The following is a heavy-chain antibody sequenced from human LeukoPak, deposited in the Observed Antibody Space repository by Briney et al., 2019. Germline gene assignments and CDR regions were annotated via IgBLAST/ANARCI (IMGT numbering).Heavy chain of an antibody. CDR2: IKQDGSET. D-gene: IGHD6-19*01. Sequence: GGSLRLSCAASRFTLSNYWMSWVRQAPGKGLEWVANIKQDGSETYYVDSVKGRFTISRDNAKNSLSLQMNSLRAEDTAVYYCARQRGSGCLDYWGPGTLVTVSS. CDR1: RFTLSNYW. J-gene: IGHJ4*02. CDR3: ARQRGSGCLDY. V-gene: IGHV3-7*01.